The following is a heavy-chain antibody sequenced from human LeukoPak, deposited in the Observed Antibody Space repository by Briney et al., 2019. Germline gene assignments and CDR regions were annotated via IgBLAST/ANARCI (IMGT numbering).Heavy chain of an antibody. CDR2: ISAYNGNT. CDR3: ARDARHRYCSSTSCYRGWLDP. Sequence: ASVKVSCKASGYTFTSYGISWVRQAPGQGLEWMGWISAYNGNTNYAQKFQGRVTMTTDTSTSTAYMELSSLRSEDTAVYYCARDARHRYCSSTSCYRGWLDPWGQGTLVTVSS. CDR1: GYTFTSYG. D-gene: IGHD2-2*01. J-gene: IGHJ5*02. V-gene: IGHV1-18*01.